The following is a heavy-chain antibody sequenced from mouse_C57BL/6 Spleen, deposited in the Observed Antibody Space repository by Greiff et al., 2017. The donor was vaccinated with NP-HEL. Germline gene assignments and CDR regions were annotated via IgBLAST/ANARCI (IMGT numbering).Heavy chain of an antibody. CDR2: ISSGSSTI. J-gene: IGHJ4*01. CDR3: ARRGGGSSYDYAMDY. Sequence: EVMLVESGGGLVKPGGSLKLSCAASGFTFSDYGMHWVRQAPEKGLEWVAYISSGSSTIYYADTVKGRFTISRDNAKNTLFLHMTSLRSEDTAMYYGARRGGGSSYDYAMDYWGQGTSVTVSS. CDR1: GFTFSDYG. D-gene: IGHD1-1*01. V-gene: IGHV5-17*01.